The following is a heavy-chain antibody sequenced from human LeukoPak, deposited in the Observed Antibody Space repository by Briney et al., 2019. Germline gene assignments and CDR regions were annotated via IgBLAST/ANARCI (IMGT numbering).Heavy chain of an antibody. CDR2: IKSKTDGGTT. Sequence: GGSLRLSCAASGFTFSKAWMSWVRQAPGKGREWVGRIKSKTDGGTTDYAAPVKGRFTISRDDSKNTLYLQMNSLKTEDTAVYYCTTSIPPADYYYYYGMDVWGQGTTVTVSS. CDR3: TTSIPPADYYYYYGMDV. V-gene: IGHV3-15*01. J-gene: IGHJ6*02. D-gene: IGHD6-6*01. CDR1: GFTFSKAW.